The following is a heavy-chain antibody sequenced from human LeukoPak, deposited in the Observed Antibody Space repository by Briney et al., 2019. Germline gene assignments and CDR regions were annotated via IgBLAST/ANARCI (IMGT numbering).Heavy chain of an antibody. V-gene: IGHV3-30*04. CDR1: GFTFSDYA. CDR3: ARDQGAVAGSPVFDY. CDR2: ISYDGSNK. D-gene: IGHD6-19*01. J-gene: IGHJ4*02. Sequence: PGGSLRLSCVASGFTFSDYAMHWVRQAPGKGLEWVAVISYDGSNKYYADSVKGRFTISRDNSKNTLYLQMNSLRAEDTAVYYCARDQGAVAGSPVFDYWGQGTLVTVSS.